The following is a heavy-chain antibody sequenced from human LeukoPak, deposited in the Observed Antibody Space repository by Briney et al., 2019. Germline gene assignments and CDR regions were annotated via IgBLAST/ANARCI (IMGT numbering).Heavy chain of an antibody. CDR2: IYYSGTT. CDR3: ARDRASAGGFDY. V-gene: IGHV4-59*01. J-gene: IGHJ4*02. D-gene: IGHD2-15*01. Sequence: SETLSLTCSVSGGSISPYYWSWIRQPPGRGLEWIGYIYYSGTTNYNPSLQSRVTISVATSKNKFSLKLSSVTAADTALYYCARDRASAGGFDYWGQGTLVTVSS. CDR1: GGSISPYY.